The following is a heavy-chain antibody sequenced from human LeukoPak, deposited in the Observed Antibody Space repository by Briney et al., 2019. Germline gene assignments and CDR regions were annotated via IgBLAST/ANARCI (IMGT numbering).Heavy chain of an antibody. Sequence: GGSLRPSCAASGFLASNNYMSWARQAPAEGLEWVAILFSRGTTNYADSVKGRFSISRDNSQNTLYLQMNSLRAEDTAVYYCATRGRSGYYYGMDVWGQGTTVTVSS. V-gene: IGHV3-66*01. CDR2: LFSRGTT. J-gene: IGHJ6*02. D-gene: IGHD1-26*01. CDR3: ATRGRSGYYYGMDV. CDR1: GFLASNNY.